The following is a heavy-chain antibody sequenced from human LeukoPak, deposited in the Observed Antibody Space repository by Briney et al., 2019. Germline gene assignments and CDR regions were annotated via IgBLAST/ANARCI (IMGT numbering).Heavy chain of an antibody. J-gene: IGHJ4*02. CDR3: AREAKLGMGDY. D-gene: IGHD7-27*01. Sequence: SETLSLTCTVSGGSISSSSYYWGWIRQPPGKGLEWIGYIYYSGSTYYNPSLKSRVTISVDTSKNQFSLKLSSVTAADTAVYYCAREAKLGMGDYWGQGTLVTVSS. CDR2: IYYSGST. CDR1: GGSISSSSYY. V-gene: IGHV4-31*03.